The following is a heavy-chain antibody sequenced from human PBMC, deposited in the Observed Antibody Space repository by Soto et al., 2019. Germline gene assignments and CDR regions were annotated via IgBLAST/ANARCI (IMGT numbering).Heavy chain of an antibody. V-gene: IGHV3-7*05. J-gene: IGHJ3*02. CDR2: IKQDGSAR. Sequence: EVQLVESGGGLVQPGGSLRLSCAGSGFTFSNYWMSWVRQTPGKGLEWVANIKQDGSARYHVDSVKGRFTISRDNAKNSVYLQMNSLRAEDTAVYFCARDSGYCRSPDCKGEAFDIWGQGTMVTVSS. D-gene: IGHD2-2*01. CDR3: ARDSGYCRSPDCKGEAFDI. CDR1: GFTFSNYW.